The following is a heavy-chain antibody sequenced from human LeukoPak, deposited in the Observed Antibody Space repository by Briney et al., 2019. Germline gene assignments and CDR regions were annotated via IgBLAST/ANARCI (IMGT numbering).Heavy chain of an antibody. J-gene: IGHJ4*02. CDR1: GFTFSSSA. D-gene: IGHD5-18*01. V-gene: IGHV3-30*04. CDR2: ISYDGSNK. Sequence: PGGSLRLSCAASGFTFSSSAMHWVRQAPGKGLEWVAVISYDGSNKYYADSVKGRFTISRDNSKNTLYLQMNSLRAEDTAVYYCAREGGIQLWFYFDYWGQGTLVTVSS. CDR3: AREGGIQLWFYFDY.